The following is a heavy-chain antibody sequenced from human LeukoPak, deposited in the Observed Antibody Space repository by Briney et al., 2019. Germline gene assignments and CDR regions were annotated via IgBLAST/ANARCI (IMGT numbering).Heavy chain of an antibody. Sequence: GGSLRLSWAASGFTFSSYSMNWVRQAPGKGLEWVSSISSSSSYIYYADSVKGRFTISRDNAKNSLYLQMNSLRAEDTAVYYCARDWQQLVYDYWGQGTLVTVSS. D-gene: IGHD6-13*01. V-gene: IGHV3-21*01. CDR1: GFTFSSYS. J-gene: IGHJ4*02. CDR3: ARDWQQLVYDY. CDR2: ISSSSSYI.